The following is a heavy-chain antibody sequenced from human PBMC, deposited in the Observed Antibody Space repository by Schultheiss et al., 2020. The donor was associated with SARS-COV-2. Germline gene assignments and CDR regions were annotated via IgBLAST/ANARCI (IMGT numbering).Heavy chain of an antibody. Sequence: SETLSLTCTVSGGSISSGGYYWSWIRQHPGKGLEWIGYIYYSGSTYYNPSLKSRVTISMDTSKNQFSLKLSSVTAADTAVYYCARGGLGRIWTRYYHYGMDVWGQGTTVTVSS. CDR2: IYYSGST. CDR1: GGSISSGGYY. D-gene: IGHD2-15*01. J-gene: IGHJ6*02. V-gene: IGHV4-31*03. CDR3: ARGGLGRIWTRYYHYGMDV.